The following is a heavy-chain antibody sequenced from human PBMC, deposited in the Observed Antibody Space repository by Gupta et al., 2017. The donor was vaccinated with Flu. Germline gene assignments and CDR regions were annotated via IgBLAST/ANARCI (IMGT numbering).Heavy chain of an antibody. D-gene: IGHD5-12*01. Sequence: RGRTDYNASLKSRVNISGDTSKNQFSLKLNSVTAADMAVYYCARDKVGGGLYNWFDPWGQGTLVTVSS. V-gene: IGHV4-39*01. CDR2: RGRT. CDR3: ARDKVGGGLYNWFDP. J-gene: IGHJ5*02.